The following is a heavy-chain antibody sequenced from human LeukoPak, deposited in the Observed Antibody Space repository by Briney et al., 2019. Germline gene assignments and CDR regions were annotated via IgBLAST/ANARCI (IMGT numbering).Heavy chain of an antibody. CDR1: GLTLSSYE. Sequence: GGSLILSCAAHGLTLSSYEMEWVRQARGKGRGRDSYFTSSGRKSNYADSVKGRFTSYRDNARNSLYLQSSSLRAEDTAVYYCATLRPRQQLVVVHWGEGTLVTVSS. CDR3: ATLRPRQQLVVVH. J-gene: IGHJ4*02. D-gene: IGHD6-13*01. V-gene: IGHV3-48*03. CDR2: FTSSGRKS.